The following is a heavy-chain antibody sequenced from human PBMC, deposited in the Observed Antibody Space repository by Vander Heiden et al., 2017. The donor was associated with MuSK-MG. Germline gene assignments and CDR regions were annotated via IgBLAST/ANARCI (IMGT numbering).Heavy chain of an antibody. V-gene: IGHV3-23*01. CDR2: MSGSADSA. J-gene: IGHJ3*01. CDR3: AKYYYGSGSYALDV. D-gene: IGHD3-10*01. Sequence: EVHLLESGGDLVQEGGSLRLSCAAPGFPFSNYAMNWVRQAPGKGLEWVSAMSGSADSAFYADSVKGRFTVSRDNSKDTLYLQMNGLRAEDTAVYYCAKYYYGSGSYALDVWGQGTMVTVSS. CDR1: GFPFSNYA.